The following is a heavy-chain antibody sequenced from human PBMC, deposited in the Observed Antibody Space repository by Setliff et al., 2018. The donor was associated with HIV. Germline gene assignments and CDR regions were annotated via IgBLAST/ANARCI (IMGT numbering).Heavy chain of an antibody. CDR3: VRVAGFSGSWFGY. V-gene: IGHV3-7*04. Sequence: GGSLRLSCAASGFTFSNYWMSWVRQAPGKGLEWVANIKQDGSEKNYVDSVKGRLTISRDNAKNSLYMQMNSLRVEDAAMYYCVRVAGFSGSWFGYWGQGALVTVSS. J-gene: IGHJ5*01. CDR1: GFTFSNYW. D-gene: IGHD6-25*01. CDR2: IKQDGSEK.